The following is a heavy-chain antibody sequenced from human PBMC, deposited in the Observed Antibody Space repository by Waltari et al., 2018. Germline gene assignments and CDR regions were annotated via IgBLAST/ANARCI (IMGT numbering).Heavy chain of an antibody. CDR1: GGTFSSYA. CDR3: AGFYGGNPPGAAGDI. D-gene: IGHD4-17*01. V-gene: IGHV1-69*05. CDR2: NIPIFGTA. Sequence: QVQLVQSGAEVKKPGSSVKVSCKASGGTFSSYAISWVRQAPGQGLEWMGGNIPIFGTANDEQKFQGRVTITTDESTSTAYMELSSLRSEDTAVYYCAGFYGGNPPGAAGDIWGQGTMVTVSS. J-gene: IGHJ3*02.